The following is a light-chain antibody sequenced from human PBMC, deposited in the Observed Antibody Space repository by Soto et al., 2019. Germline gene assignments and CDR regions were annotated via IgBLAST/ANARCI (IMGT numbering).Light chain of an antibody. CDR3: AAWDDSLNGYV. CDR1: SSNIGTNP. J-gene: IGLJ1*01. Sequence: QAVVTQPPSASGTPGQGVTVSCSGSSSNIGTNPVDWYQQLPGTAPKLLIFANDQRPSGVPDRFSGSKSGTSASLAISGLQSDDESEYYCAAWDDSLNGYVFGSGTKLTVL. V-gene: IGLV1-44*01. CDR2: AND.